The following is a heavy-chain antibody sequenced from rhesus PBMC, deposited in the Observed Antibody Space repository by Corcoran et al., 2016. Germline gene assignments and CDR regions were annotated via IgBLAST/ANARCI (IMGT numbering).Heavy chain of an antibody. Sequence: QVHLQESGPGLVKPSETLSLTCDVSGGSVSSGNWWSWIRQPPEKGLEWIGYISGSSGVTYYHPSLKSRVTISKDASKNQCSLKLSSGTAADTAVYYCATRGEYSHVFDYWGQGVLVTVSS. D-gene: IGHD4-23*01. V-gene: IGHV4-65*01. J-gene: IGHJ4*01. CDR1: GGSVSSGNW. CDR3: ATRGEYSHVFDY. CDR2: ISGSSGVT.